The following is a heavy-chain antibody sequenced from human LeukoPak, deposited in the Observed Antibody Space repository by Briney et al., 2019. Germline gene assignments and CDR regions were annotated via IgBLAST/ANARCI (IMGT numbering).Heavy chain of an antibody. D-gene: IGHD2-2*01. V-gene: IGHV1-18*01. J-gene: IGHJ5*02. CDR2: ISAYNGNT. CDR1: GYTFTSYG. Sequence: ASVKVSCKASGYTFTSYGISWMRQAPGQGLEWMGWISAYNGNTNYAQKLQGRVTMTTDTSTSTAYMELRSLRSDDTAVYYCARDLYCSSTSCPLGWWFDPWGQGTLVTVSS. CDR3: ARDLYCSSTSCPLGWWFDP.